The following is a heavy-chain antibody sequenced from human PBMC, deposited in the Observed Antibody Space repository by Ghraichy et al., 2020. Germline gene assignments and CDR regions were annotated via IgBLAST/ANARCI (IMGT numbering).Heavy chain of an antibody. CDR1: GDSISGSY. J-gene: IGHJ4*02. CDR3: ARDRLPSVYRGLNY. D-gene: IGHD3/OR15-3a*01. Sequence: SETLSLTCTVSGDSISGSYWSWIRQPPGKGLEWIGHIYSSGTTNYNPSLTSRVTMSLDTSKNQFSLKLTSVSAADTAVYYCARDRLPSVYRGLNYWGKGTLVTVSS. V-gene: IGHV4-59*01. CDR2: IYSSGTT.